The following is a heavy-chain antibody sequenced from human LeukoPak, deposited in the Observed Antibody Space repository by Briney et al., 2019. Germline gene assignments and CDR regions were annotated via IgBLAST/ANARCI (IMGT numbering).Heavy chain of an antibody. CDR1: GFTFSGYW. V-gene: IGHV3-74*01. CDR3: ARVAAWDSSGYLFEY. CDR2: INSDGSST. J-gene: IGHJ4*02. D-gene: IGHD3-22*01. Sequence: PGGTLRLSCAASGFTFSGYWMHWVCQAPGKGLVWVSRINSDGSSTSYADSVQGRFTISRENAKNTLYLQMNSLRAEDMAVYYCARVAAWDSSGYLFEYWGQGTLVIVSS.